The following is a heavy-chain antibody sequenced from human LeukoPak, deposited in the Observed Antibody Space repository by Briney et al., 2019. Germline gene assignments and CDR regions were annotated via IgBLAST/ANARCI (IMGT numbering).Heavy chain of an antibody. D-gene: IGHD4-17*01. Sequence: SETLSLTCTVFGGSISSYYWSWIRQPPGKGLEWIGYIYYSGSTNYNPSLKSRVTISVDTSKNQFSLKLSSVTAADTAVYYCARTPSSRPTLAFDIWGQGTMVTVSS. CDR3: ARTPSSRPTLAFDI. V-gene: IGHV4-59*08. J-gene: IGHJ3*02. CDR2: IYYSGST. CDR1: GGSISSYY.